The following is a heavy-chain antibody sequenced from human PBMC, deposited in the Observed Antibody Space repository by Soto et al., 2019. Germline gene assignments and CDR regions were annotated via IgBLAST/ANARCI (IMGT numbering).Heavy chain of an antibody. CDR1: GGSISSYY. Sequence: TLSLTCTVSGGSISSYYWSWIRQPPGKGLEWIGYIYYSGSTNYNPSLKSRVTISVDTSKNQFSLKLSSVTAADTAVYYCARDRVAAAGTDYYYGMDVWGKGTTVTVSS. CDR3: ARDRVAAAGTDYYYGMDV. D-gene: IGHD6-13*01. CDR2: IYYSGST. V-gene: IGHV4-59*01. J-gene: IGHJ6*04.